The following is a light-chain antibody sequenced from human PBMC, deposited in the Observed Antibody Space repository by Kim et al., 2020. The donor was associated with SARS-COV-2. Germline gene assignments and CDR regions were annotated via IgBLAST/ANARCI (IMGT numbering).Light chain of an antibody. Sequence: DIQMTQSPSSVSASVGDRVTITCRASQGVSRSLAWYQQKPGKAPKLLIYAASSLQSGVPSRFSGSGSGTDFTLTISSLQPEDFATYYSQQNNSVPLTFGGGTKVDIK. J-gene: IGKJ4*01. V-gene: IGKV1-12*01. CDR1: QGVSRS. CDR2: AAS. CDR3: QQNNSVPLT.